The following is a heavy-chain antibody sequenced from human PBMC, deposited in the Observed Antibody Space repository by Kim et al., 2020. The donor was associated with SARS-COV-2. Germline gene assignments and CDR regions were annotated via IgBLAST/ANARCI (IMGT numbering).Heavy chain of an antibody. J-gene: IGHJ4*02. V-gene: IGHV3-21*01. CDR2: ISASGSYK. CDR1: GFSFDAYS. D-gene: IGHD1-1*01. Sequence: GGSLRLSCAASGFSFDAYSLSWVRQAPGRGLEWVSSISASGSYKKYGASVGGRFTISRDNARNSLFLQMNNLRAEDTAVYYCARGPDCPQGICKWKGLDRWGQGTLVSVSS. CDR3: ARGPDCPQGICKWKGLDR.